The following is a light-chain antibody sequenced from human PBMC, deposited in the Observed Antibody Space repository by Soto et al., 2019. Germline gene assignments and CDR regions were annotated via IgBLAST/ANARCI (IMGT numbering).Light chain of an antibody. Sequence: EIVMTQSPATLSVSPGERVTLSCRASQGVGSTLAWYRQQPGQAPRLLIYDAYIRATGVPARLSGSGSGTEFTLTISSLEPEDFATYYCQQYKSYPWKFRQGTTADMK. CDR1: QGVGST. CDR3: QQYKSYPWK. J-gene: IGKJ1*01. CDR2: DAY. V-gene: IGKV3-15*01.